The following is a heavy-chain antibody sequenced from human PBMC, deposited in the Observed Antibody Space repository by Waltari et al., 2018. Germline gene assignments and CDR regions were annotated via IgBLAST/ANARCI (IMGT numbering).Heavy chain of an antibody. CDR1: GGSISSYY. J-gene: IGHJ6*03. D-gene: IGHD3-22*01. V-gene: IGHV4-59*01. CDR2: IYYSGST. Sequence: QVQLQESGPGLVKPSETLSLTCTVSGGSISSYYWSWTRQPPGKGLEWIGYIYYSGSTNYNPSLECRVAISVDTSKYQFSLKLSSVTAADTAVYYCARTSYYYDSSGSIGGYYYYYMDVWGKGTTVTVSS. CDR3: ARTSYYYDSSGSIGGYYYYYMDV.